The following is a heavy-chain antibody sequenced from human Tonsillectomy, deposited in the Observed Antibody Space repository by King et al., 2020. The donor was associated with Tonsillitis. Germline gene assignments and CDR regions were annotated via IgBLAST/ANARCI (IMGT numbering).Heavy chain of an antibody. J-gene: IGHJ4*02. CDR1: GFTFTCYE. Sequence: VQLVESGGGLVKPGGSLRLSCSASGFTFTCYELNWVRLAPGKGPDWVASLDIIGSHIYYADQVKGRFTITRDNAKNSLYLQMNSLRGEDTAVYYCARYGGGSFDYWGQGTLVTVSS. D-gene: IGHD3-10*01. CDR3: ARYGGGSFDY. CDR2: LDIIGSHI. V-gene: IGHV3-21*01.